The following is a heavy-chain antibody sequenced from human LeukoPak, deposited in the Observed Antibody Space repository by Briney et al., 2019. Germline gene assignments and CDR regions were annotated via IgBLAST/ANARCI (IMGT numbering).Heavy chain of an antibody. CDR2: MNPNSGNT. J-gene: IGHJ3*02. CDR3: ARRGRAFDI. Sequence: ASVKVSCKVSDYRFTSYGNTWVRQAPGQGLEWMGWMNPNSGNTGYAQKFQGRVTITRNTSISTAYMELSSLRSEDTAVYYCARRGRAFDIWGQGTMVTVSS. V-gene: IGHV1-8*03. CDR1: DYRFTSYG.